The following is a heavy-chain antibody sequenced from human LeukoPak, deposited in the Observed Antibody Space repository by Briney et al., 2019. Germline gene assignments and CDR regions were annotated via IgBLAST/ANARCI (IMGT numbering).Heavy chain of an antibody. D-gene: IGHD5-18*01. Sequence: ASVTVSCKASGGTFSSYAISWVRQAPGQGLEWMGGIIPIFGTANYAQKFQGRVTITADESTSTAYMELSSLRSEDTAVYYCAREPSTGTAIDQVYGMDVWGQGTTVTVCS. CDR3: AREPSTGTAIDQVYGMDV. CDR1: GGTFSSYA. CDR2: IIPIFGTA. V-gene: IGHV1-69*13. J-gene: IGHJ6*02.